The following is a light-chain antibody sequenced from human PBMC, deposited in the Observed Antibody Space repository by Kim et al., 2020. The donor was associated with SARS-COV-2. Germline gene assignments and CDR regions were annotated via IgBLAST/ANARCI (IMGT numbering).Light chain of an antibody. CDR2: GAS. CDR3: QQYNEWPPLT. CDR1: QSVSRN. V-gene: IGKV3-15*01. Sequence: EIVMTQSPDTLSVSPGERATLSCRASQSVSRNLAWYQQKPGQAPRLLIYGASTRATGIPARFSGSGSGAEFTLTISSLQSEDFAVYYCQQYNEWPPLTFGGGTKLEI. J-gene: IGKJ4*01.